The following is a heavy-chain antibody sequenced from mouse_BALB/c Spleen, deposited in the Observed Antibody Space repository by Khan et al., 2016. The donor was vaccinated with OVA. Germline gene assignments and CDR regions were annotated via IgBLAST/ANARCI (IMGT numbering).Heavy chain of an antibody. CDR3: ARKNGSDFDY. D-gene: IGHD1-1*01. J-gene: IGHJ2*01. CDR1: GYSFTGYF. Sequence: VQLKQSGPELVKPGASVKISCKASGYSFTGYFVNWVMQSHGKRLEWIGRINPHIGETFYNQKFKDKATLTVDESSSTAHMELRSLASEDSAVYYCARKNGSDFDYWGQGTTLTVSS. V-gene: IGHV1-20*02. CDR2: INPHIGET.